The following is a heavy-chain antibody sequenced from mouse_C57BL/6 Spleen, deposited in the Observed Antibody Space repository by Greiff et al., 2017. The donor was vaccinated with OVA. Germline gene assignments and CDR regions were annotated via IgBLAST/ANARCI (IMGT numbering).Heavy chain of an antibody. V-gene: IGHV1-61*01. J-gene: IGHJ1*03. CDR1: GYTFTSYW. Sequence: VQLQQSGAELVRPGSSVKLSCKASGYTFTSYWMDWVKQRPGQGLEWIGNIYPSDSETHYNQKFKDKATLTVDKSSSTAYMQLSSLTSEDSAVYYCARSPIYYDYGDVWGTGTTVTVSS. D-gene: IGHD2-4*01. CDR2: IYPSDSET. CDR3: ARSPIYYDYGDV.